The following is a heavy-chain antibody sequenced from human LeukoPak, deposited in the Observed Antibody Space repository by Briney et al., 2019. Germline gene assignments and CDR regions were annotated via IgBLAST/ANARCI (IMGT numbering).Heavy chain of an antibody. D-gene: IGHD5-12*01. CDR1: GFTFSSYG. V-gene: IGHV3-23*01. J-gene: IGHJ4*02. Sequence: GGSLRLSCAASGFTFSSYGMSWVRQAPGKGLEWVSAISGSGGSTYFADSVKGRFTISRDNSKNTLYLQMNSLRAEDTAVYYCAKDPGDIVATILNYWGQGTLVTVSS. CDR2: ISGSGGST. CDR3: AKDPGDIVATILNY.